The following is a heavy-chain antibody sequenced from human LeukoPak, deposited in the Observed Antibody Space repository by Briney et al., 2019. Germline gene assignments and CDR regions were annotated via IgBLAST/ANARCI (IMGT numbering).Heavy chain of an antibody. Sequence: SETLSLTCTVSGGSISSSSYYWGWIRQPPGKGLEWIGYIYYSGSTYYNPSLKSRVTISVDTSKNQFSLKLSSVTAADTAVYYCASQLMSSSGYYYDFDYWGQVTLVTVSS. V-gene: IGHV4-30-4*08. CDR1: GGSISSSSYY. J-gene: IGHJ4*02. CDR3: ASQLMSSSGYYYDFDY. CDR2: IYYSGST. D-gene: IGHD3-22*01.